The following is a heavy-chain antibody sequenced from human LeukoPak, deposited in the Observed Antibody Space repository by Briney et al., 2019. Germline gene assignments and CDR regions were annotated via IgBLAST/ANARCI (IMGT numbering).Heavy chain of an antibody. V-gene: IGHV1-8*01. CDR2: MNPNSGNT. CDR3: ARGQWPCSGGSCPDAFDI. J-gene: IGHJ3*02. D-gene: IGHD2-15*01. CDR1: GYTFTSYD. Sequence: GASVKVSCKASGYTFTSYDINWVRQATGQGLEWMGWMNPNSGNTGYAQKFQGRVTMTRNTSISTAYMELSSLRSEDTAVYYCARGQWPCSGGSCPDAFDIWGQGTMVTVSS.